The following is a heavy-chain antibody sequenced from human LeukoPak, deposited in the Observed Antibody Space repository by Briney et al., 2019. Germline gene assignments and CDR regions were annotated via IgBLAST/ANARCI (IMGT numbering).Heavy chain of an antibody. CDR2: VYSTGII. CDR3: TRDSGTSGEVKFDP. J-gene: IGHJ5*02. V-gene: IGHV4-4*07. Sequence: SETLSLTCTVSGGSITNYYWSWIRQSAGKGLEWIGRVYSTGIITYNPSLKSRVTMSVDTSKNQLSLRLISVTAADTAVYYCTRDSGTSGEVKFDPWGQGSLVTVSS. CDR1: GGSITNYY. D-gene: IGHD3-10*01.